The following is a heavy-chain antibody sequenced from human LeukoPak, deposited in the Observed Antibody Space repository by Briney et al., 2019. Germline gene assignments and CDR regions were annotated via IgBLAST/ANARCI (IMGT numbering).Heavy chain of an antibody. V-gene: IGHV1-46*01. J-gene: IGHJ4*02. Sequence: ASVKVSCKASGYTFTSYYMHWVRQAPGQGLEWMGIIDPSGGGTSYVQKFQGRVTMTRDTSTSTAYMELSSLRSEDTAVYYCASLGSGSSPIIDFDYWGQGTLVTVSS. D-gene: IGHD3-10*01. CDR3: ASLGSGSSPIIDFDY. CDR2: IDPSGGGT. CDR1: GYTFTSYY.